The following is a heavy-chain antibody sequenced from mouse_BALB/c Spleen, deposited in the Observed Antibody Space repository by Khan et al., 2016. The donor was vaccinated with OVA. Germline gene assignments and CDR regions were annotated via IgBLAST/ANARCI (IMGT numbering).Heavy chain of an antibody. V-gene: IGHV5-6-4*01. J-gene: IGHJ2*01. CDR3: TRHLAYYGSNPYFDY. CDR1: GFSFSSYS. CDR2: ISSGGSYT. D-gene: IGHD1-1*01. Sequence: EVELVESGGGLVRPGGSLKLSCAASGFSFSSYSMSWVRQTPEKRLEWVATISSGGSYTYYHDSVKGRFTISRDNAKNTLYLQMSSLKSEDTAVYYCTRHLAYYGSNPYFDYWGQGTTLTFSS.